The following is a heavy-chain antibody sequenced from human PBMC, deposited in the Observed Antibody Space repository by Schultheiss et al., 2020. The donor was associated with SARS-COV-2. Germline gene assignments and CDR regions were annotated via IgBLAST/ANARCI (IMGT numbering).Heavy chain of an antibody. CDR3: ADDFGEPIGG. CDR1: GFTFSSYA. Sequence: GGSLRLSCAASGFTFSSYAMSWVRQAPGKGLEWVANINPTGSDSYYVDSVRGRFTISRDNAKSTLYLQMNSLRAEDTAVYYCADDFGEPIGGWGQGTLVTVSS. CDR2: INPTGSDS. J-gene: IGHJ4*02. V-gene: IGHV3-7*01. D-gene: IGHD3-10*01.